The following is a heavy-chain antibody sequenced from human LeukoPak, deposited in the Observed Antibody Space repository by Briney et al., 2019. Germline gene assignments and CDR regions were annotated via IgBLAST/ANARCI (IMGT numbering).Heavy chain of an antibody. CDR3: ARHPVIWPQYPS. J-gene: IGHJ5*02. CDR1: GGSLSGYY. Sequence: SETLSLTCAVYGGSLSGYYWSWIRQPPGKGLEWIGSIYYSGSTYYNPSLKSRVTISVDTSKNQFSLKLSSVTAADTAVYYCARHPVIWPQYPSWGQGTLVTVSS. D-gene: IGHD5-24*01. CDR2: IYYSGST. V-gene: IGHV4-39*01.